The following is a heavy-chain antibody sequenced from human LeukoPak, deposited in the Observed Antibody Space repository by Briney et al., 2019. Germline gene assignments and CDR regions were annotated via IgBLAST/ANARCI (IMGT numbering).Heavy chain of an antibody. CDR2: IYYSGST. J-gene: IGHJ4*02. Sequence: SETLSLTCTVSGGSVSSGSYYWSWIRQPPGKGLEWIGYIYYSGSTNYNPSLKSRVTISVDTSKNQFSLKLSSVTAADTAVYYCARQEKDDFWSGYYFDYWGQGTLVTVSS. D-gene: IGHD3-3*01. CDR3: ARQEKDDFWSGYYFDY. V-gene: IGHV4-61*01. CDR1: GGSVSSGSYY.